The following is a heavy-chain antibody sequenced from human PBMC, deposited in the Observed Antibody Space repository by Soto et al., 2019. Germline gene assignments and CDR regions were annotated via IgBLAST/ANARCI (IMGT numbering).Heavy chain of an antibody. CDR3: AGMPYTSGLRFDP. Sequence: SETLSLTCTVSGDSYSISTYSWSWIRQPPGKGLEWVGFIYQSGVTSYNPSLKSRVTISLDRSNNQCSLKLRSVTAADTAVYFCAGMPYTSGLRFDPWGQGTLVTVSS. CDR2: IYQSGVT. J-gene: IGHJ5*02. V-gene: IGHV4-30-2*01. CDR1: GDSYSISTYS. D-gene: IGHD6-19*01.